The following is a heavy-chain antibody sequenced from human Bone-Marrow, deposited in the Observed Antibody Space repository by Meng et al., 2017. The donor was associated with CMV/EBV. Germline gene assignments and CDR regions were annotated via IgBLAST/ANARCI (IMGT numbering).Heavy chain of an antibody. CDR1: GFTFSSHW. D-gene: IGHD3-3*01. CDR3: ARDGYYDFWSGYFYYYYGMDV. J-gene: IGHJ6*01. V-gene: IGHV3-48*04. CDR2: ISSSGSTI. Sequence: GESLKISCAASGFTFSSHWMHWVRQAPGKGLEWVSYISSSGSTIYYADSVKGRFTISRDNAKNSLYLQMNSLRAEDTAVYYCARDGYYDFWSGYFYYYYGMDVWGQGTTVTVYS.